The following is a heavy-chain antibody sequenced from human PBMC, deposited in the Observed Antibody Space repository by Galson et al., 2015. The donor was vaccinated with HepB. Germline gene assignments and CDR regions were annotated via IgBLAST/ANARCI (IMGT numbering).Heavy chain of an antibody. D-gene: IGHD6-13*01. V-gene: IGHV3-20*04. J-gene: IGHJ4*02. CDR2: IKWNGGST. Sequence: SLRLSCATSGFNFHDYGMSWVRQAPGKGLEWVSGIKWNGGSTGYALSVKGRFTISRDDAKKSLYLQMSSLRAEDTAFYYCARERSKYSSSWYSFDSWGQGTLVTVSS. CDR3: ARERSKYSSSWYSFDS. CDR1: GFNFHDYG.